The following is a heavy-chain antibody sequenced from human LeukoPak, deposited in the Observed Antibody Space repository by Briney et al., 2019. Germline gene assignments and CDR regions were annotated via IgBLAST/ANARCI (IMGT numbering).Heavy chain of an antibody. V-gene: IGHV4-39*07. CDR3: VRDPRGRYDDWYDA. Sequence: KSSDTLSLTCTVSGAFITRDTYYCAWVRQSPGKGLEWIGCMGFAGNAYYNRFLRSRVAMSVDPSKSQFSLRVTSVTAADTSIYYCVRDPRGRYDDWYDAWGHGTLVTVSS. CDR2: MGFAGNA. D-gene: IGHD1-26*01. CDR1: GAFITRDTYY. J-gene: IGHJ5*01.